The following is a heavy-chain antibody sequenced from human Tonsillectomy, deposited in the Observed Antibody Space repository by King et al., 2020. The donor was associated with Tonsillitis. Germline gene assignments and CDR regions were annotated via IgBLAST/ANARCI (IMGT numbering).Heavy chain of an antibody. V-gene: IGHV3-49*05. CDR3: TRDNHSSGWTFFYSSGMHV. Sequence: LVESGGGLVKPGRSLRLSCTASGFTFGDYAMSWFRQAPGKGLEWVAFIRSKAYGGTTEYGASVKGRFTISKDDSESIAYLQMNSLKTEDTAVYYFTRDNHSSGWTFFYSSGMHVCGQGTSVTVPS. J-gene: IGHJ6*02. CDR2: IRSKAYGGTT. CDR1: GFTFGDYA. D-gene: IGHD6-19*01.